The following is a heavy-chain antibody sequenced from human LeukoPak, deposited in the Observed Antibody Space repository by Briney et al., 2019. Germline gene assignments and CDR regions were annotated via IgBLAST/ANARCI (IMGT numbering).Heavy chain of an antibody. V-gene: IGHV4-39*01. D-gene: IGHD3-22*01. Sequence: PSETLSLTCTVSGGSISSSSYYWGWIRQPPGKGLEWIGSIYYSGSTYYNPSLKSRVTISADTSKNQFSLKLSSVTAADTAVYYCARQLPLYDSSGYIPNYYYGMDVWGQGTTVTVSS. J-gene: IGHJ6*02. CDR2: IYYSGST. CDR3: ARQLPLYDSSGYIPNYYYGMDV. CDR1: GGSISSSSYY.